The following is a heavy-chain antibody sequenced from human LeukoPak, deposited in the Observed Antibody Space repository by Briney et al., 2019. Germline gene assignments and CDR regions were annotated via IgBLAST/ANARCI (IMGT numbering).Heavy chain of an antibody. CDR2: IYYSGST. Sequence: SETLSLTCTVSGGSISSYYWSWIRQPPGRGLEWIGYIYYSGSTYCNPSLKSRVTISVDTSKNQFSLKLSSVTAADTAVYYCARVEKYTSSGPTDPWGQGTLVTVSS. CDR1: GGSISSYY. V-gene: IGHV4-59*12. J-gene: IGHJ5*02. CDR3: ARVEKYTSSGPTDP. D-gene: IGHD6-13*01.